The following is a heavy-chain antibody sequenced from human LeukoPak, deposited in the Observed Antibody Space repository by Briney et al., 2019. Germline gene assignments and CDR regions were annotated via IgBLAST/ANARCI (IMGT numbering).Heavy chain of an antibody. Sequence: SETLSLTCAVSGGSLITANFFWGWIRQPPGKGLEWIGSIYYSGSTYYNPSLKSRVTISVDTSKNQFSLKLSSVTAADTAVYYCARDVDGDYFIFDYWGQGTLVTVSS. CDR3: ARDVDGDYFIFDY. CDR2: IYYSGST. J-gene: IGHJ4*02. CDR1: GGSLITANFF. V-gene: IGHV4-39*07. D-gene: IGHD4-17*01.